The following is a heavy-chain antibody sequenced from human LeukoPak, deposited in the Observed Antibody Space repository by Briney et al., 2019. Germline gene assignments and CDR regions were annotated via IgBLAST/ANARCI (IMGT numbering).Heavy chain of an antibody. CDR3: AREQEMASRPFDY. D-gene: IGHD5-24*01. CDR1: GGSFSGYY. Sequence: SETLSLTCAVYGGSFSGYYWSWIRQPPGKGLEWIREINHSGSTNYNPSLKSRVTISVDTSKNQFSLKLSSVTAADTAVYYCAREQEMASRPFDYWGQGTLVTVSS. V-gene: IGHV4-34*01. J-gene: IGHJ4*02. CDR2: INHSGST.